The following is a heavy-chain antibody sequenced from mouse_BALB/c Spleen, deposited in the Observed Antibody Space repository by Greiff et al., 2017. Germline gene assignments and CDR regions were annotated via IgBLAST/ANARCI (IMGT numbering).Heavy chain of an antibody. J-gene: IGHJ3*01. CDR1: GFNFKDYY. CDR3: SRAYYYGSPWFAY. Sequence: EVQLQQSGAELVRPGALVKLSCTASGFNFKDYYMHWVQQRPEQGLEWIGWIDPENGNTIYDPKFQGKASITTDTSSNTAYLQLSSLTSEDTAVYYWSRAYYYGSPWFAYWGQGTLVTVSA. D-gene: IGHD1-1*01. CDR2: IDPENGNT. V-gene: IGHV14-1*02.